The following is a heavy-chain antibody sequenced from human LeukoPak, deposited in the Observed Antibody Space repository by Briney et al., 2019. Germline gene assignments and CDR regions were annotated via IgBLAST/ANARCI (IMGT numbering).Heavy chain of an antibody. Sequence: GGSLRLSCAASGFAFSRHGIHWVRQAPGKGLEWVAFIPYDGSNKFYADSVKGRFTISRDNSKNTLYLQMNSLRAEDTAVYYCAKGVGGSANYYYMDVWGKGTTVIVSS. CDR1: GFAFSRHG. D-gene: IGHD3-10*01. J-gene: IGHJ6*03. V-gene: IGHV3-30*02. CDR3: AKGVGGSANYYYMDV. CDR2: IPYDGSNK.